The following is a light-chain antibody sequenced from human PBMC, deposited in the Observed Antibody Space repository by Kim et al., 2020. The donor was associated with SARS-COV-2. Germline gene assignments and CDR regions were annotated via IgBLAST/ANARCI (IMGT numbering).Light chain of an antibody. Sequence: VALGQTVRITCQGNSLRSYYATWYQKKPGQAPIPVIYGKNNRPSGIPDRFSGSSSGNTASLTITGNQAGDEADYYCNSRDSNDYVVFGGGTKLTVL. CDR3: NSRDSNDYVV. V-gene: IGLV3-19*01. J-gene: IGLJ2*01. CDR1: SLRSYY. CDR2: GKN.